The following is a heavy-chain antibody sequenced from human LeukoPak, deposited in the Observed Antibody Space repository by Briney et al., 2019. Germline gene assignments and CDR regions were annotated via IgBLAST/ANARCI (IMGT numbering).Heavy chain of an antibody. Sequence: GESLEISCKGSGYSFTSYWIGWVRQMPGKGLEWVGSIFPGDAYTTYSPSFQGQVTISADKSVSTAYLQWNSLKASDTAMYYCAADQGYSVGYWGQGTLVTVSS. V-gene: IGHV5-51*01. CDR2: IFPGDAYT. CDR1: GYSFTSYW. D-gene: IGHD5-18*01. J-gene: IGHJ4*02. CDR3: AADQGYSVGY.